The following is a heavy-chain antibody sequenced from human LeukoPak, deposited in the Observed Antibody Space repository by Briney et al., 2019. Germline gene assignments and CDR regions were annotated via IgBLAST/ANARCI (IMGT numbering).Heavy chain of an antibody. D-gene: IGHD6-19*01. J-gene: IGHJ6*04. CDR3: ARDWGSSGWRYYYYGMDV. CDR2: ISSSSSCI. Sequence: PGGSLRLSCAASGFTISSYSMNWVRQAPGKGLEWVSSISSSSSCIYYADSVKGRFTISRDNAKNSLYLQMNSLRAEDTAVYYCARDWGSSGWRYYYYGMDVWGKGTTVSVSS. V-gene: IGHV3-21*01. CDR1: GFTISSYS.